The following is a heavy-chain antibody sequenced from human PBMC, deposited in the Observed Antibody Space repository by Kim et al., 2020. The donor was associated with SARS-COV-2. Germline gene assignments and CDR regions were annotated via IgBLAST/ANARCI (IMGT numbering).Heavy chain of an antibody. CDR3: ARDRYCSGGRSSSYVDY. J-gene: IGHJ4*02. D-gene: IGHD2-15*01. V-gene: IGHV4-4*07. CDR1: GGSISSYY. Sequence: SETLSLTCTVSGGSISSYYWSWIRQPAGKGLEWIGRIYTSGSTNYNPSLKSRVTMSVDTSKNQFSLKLSSVTAADTAVYYCARDRYCSGGRSSSYVDYWGQGTLVTVSS. CDR2: IYTSGST.